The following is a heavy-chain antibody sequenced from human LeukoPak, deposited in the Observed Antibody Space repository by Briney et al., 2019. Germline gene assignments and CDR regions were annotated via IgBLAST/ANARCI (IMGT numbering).Heavy chain of an antibody. V-gene: IGHV3-30*18. D-gene: IGHD5-18*01. CDR1: GFTFSSYG. CDR3: AKDRRDTAMAPYYYYYMDV. Sequence: GGSLRLSCAASGFTFSSYGMHWVRQAPGKGLEWVAAISYDGSNKYYADSVKGRFTISRDTSKNTLYLQMNSLRVEDTAVYFCAKDRRDTAMAPYYYYYMDVWGKGTTVTVS. CDR2: ISYDGSNK. J-gene: IGHJ6*03.